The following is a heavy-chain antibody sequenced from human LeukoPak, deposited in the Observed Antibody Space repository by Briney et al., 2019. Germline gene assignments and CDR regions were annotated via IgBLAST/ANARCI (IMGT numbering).Heavy chain of an antibody. CDR3: ARGRGAAAGTHFDY. CDR1: GLTFSIYW. Sequence: GGSLRLSCAASGLTFSIYWMSWVRQAPGKGLEWVANIKQDGSEKYYADSVKGRFTISRDNAKNSLYLQMNSLRAEDTAVYYCARGRGAAAGTHFDYWGQGTLVTVSS. D-gene: IGHD6-13*01. V-gene: IGHV3-7*01. J-gene: IGHJ4*02. CDR2: IKQDGSEK.